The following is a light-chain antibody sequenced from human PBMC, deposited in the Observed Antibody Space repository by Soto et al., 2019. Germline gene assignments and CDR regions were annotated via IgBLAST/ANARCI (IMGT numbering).Light chain of an antibody. CDR3: QQVKSHPWT. CDR2: GAS. J-gene: IGKJ1*01. Sequence: IQMTQSPSFRSASLGDTVTITCRASQGISTSLVWYQQKQGKAPKLLIYGASTLQSGVPSRFSGSVSGTEGTLTISSLKTEDGSTYSCQQVKSHPWTFGQGTKVDIK. CDR1: QGISTS. V-gene: IGKV1-9*01.